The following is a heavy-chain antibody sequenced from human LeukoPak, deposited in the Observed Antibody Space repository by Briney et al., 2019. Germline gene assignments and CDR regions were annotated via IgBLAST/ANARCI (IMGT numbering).Heavy chain of an antibody. J-gene: IGHJ4*02. Sequence: GGSLRLSCAASGFTFSSYSMNWVRQAPGKGLEWVSSISSSSSYIYYADSVKGRFTISRDNAKNSLYLQMNSLRAEDTAVYYCAKESGIAAAGTGGYYFDYWGQGTLVTVSS. V-gene: IGHV3-21*01. CDR2: ISSSSSYI. D-gene: IGHD6-13*01. CDR3: AKESGIAAAGTGGYYFDY. CDR1: GFTFSSYS.